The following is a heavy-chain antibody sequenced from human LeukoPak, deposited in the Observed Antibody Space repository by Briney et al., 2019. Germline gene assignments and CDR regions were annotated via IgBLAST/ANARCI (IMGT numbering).Heavy chain of an antibody. D-gene: IGHD2-21*01. J-gene: IGHJ4*02. CDR2: INPIGGST. CDR3: ACEAYAVDS. V-gene: IGHV1-46*01. CDR1: GYTFTSDH. Sequence: ASVRVSCKESGYTFTSDHIHWVRQAPGQGLEWMGIINPIGGSTNYAQNFQGRVTMTRDTSTSTVYMELSSLTSEDTAVYYCACEAYAVDSWGQGTLVTVSS.